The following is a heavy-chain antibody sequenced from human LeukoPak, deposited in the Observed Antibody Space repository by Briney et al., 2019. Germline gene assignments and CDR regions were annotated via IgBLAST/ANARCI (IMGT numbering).Heavy chain of an antibody. CDR3: AREHYSSSRFDY. CDR1: GFTFSSYS. D-gene: IGHD6-6*01. CDR2: ISSSSSYI. J-gene: IGHJ4*02. V-gene: IGHV3-21*01. Sequence: GGSLRLSCAASGFTFSSYSMNWVRQAPGKGLEWVSSISSSSSYIYYADSVKGRFTISRGNAKNSLYLQMNSLRAEDTAVYYCAREHYSSSRFDYWGQGTLVTVSS.